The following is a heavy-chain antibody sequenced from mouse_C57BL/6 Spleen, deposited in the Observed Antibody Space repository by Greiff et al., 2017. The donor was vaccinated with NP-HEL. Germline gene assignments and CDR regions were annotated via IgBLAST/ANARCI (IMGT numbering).Heavy chain of an antibody. CDR1: GYAFSSYW. J-gene: IGHJ1*03. Sequence: QVQLKESGAELVKPGASVKISCKASGYAFSSYWMNWVKQRPGKGLEWIGQIYPGDGDTNYNGKFKGKATLTADKSSSTAYMQLSSLTSEDSAVYFCARPPYYYGSSYGYFDVWGTGTTVTVSS. CDR3: ARPPYYYGSSYGYFDV. V-gene: IGHV1-80*01. D-gene: IGHD1-1*01. CDR2: IYPGDGDT.